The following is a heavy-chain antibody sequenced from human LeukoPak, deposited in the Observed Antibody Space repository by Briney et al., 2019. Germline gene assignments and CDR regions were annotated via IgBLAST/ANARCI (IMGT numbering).Heavy chain of an antibody. Sequence: GGSLRLSCAASGFTFSSYSMNWVRQAPGKGLEWVSSISSSSSYIYYADSVKGRFTISRDNAKNSLYLQMNSLRAEDTAVYYCASGSGFYIFAFDYWGQGTLVTVSS. J-gene: IGHJ4*02. V-gene: IGHV3-21*01. CDR3: ASGSGFYIFAFDY. CDR2: ISSSSSYI. CDR1: GFTFSSYS. D-gene: IGHD3-3*01.